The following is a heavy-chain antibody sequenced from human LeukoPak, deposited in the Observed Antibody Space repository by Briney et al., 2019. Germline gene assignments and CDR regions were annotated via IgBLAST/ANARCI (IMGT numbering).Heavy chain of an antibody. CDR2: IYHGGST. J-gene: IGHJ5*02. D-gene: IGHD6-13*01. CDR3: AGGGSSSWYRRGEYSS. Sequence: SETLSLTCTVSGYSISSGYYWGWIRQPPGKGLEWIGSIYHGGSTYYNPSLKSRVTISVDTSKNQFSLKLSSVTATDTAVYYCAGGGSSSWYRRGEYSSWGQGTLVTVSS. CDR1: GYSISSGYY. V-gene: IGHV4-38-2*02.